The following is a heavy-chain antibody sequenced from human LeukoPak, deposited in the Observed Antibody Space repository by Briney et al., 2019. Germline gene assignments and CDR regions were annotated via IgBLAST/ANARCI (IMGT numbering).Heavy chain of an antibody. D-gene: IGHD3-22*01. J-gene: IGHJ4*02. V-gene: IGHV4-34*01. CDR3: ARGQGYYDSSGYRY. CDR1: GGSFSGYY. Sequence: SETLSLTCAVYGGSFSGYYWSWIRQPPGTGLEWIGEINHSGSTNYNPSLKSRVTISVDTSKNQFSLKLSSVTAADTAVYYWARGQGYYDSSGYRYWGQGTLVTVAS. CDR2: INHSGST.